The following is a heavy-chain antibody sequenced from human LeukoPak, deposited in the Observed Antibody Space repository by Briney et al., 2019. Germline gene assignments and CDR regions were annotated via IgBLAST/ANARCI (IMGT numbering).Heavy chain of an antibody. CDR1: GFTVTSTY. CDR2: VYVDGTP. J-gene: IGHJ4*02. CDR3: AGYVRTYPY. Sequence: GGSLRLSCAVSGFTVTSTYMSWVRQAPGKGLEWVSVVYVDGTPYHADSVKGRFTLSRDKSRNSLYLQMDGLRAEDTAVYYCAGYVRTYPYWGRGTLVTVSS. D-gene: IGHD3-10*02. V-gene: IGHV3-66*02.